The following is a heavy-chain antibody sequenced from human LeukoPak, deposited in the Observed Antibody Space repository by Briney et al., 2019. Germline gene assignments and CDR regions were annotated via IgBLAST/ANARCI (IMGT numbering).Heavy chain of an antibody. CDR3: ASGGRPYDFWSGYYNPYYYYGMDV. Sequence: PGGSLRLSCAASGFTVSSNYMSWVRQAPGKGLEWVSVIYSGGSTYYADSVKGRFTISRDNSKNTLYLQMNSLRAEDTAVYYCASGGRPYDFWSGYYNPYYYYGMDVWGQGTTVTVSS. J-gene: IGHJ6*02. CDR2: IYSGGST. V-gene: IGHV3-53*01. CDR1: GFTVSSNY. D-gene: IGHD3-3*01.